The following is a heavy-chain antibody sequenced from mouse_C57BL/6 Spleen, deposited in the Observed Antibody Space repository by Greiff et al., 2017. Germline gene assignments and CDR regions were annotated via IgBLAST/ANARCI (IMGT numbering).Heavy chain of an antibody. J-gene: IGHJ2*01. CDR1: GFSLTSYG. D-gene: IGHD2-1*01. V-gene: IGHV2-5*01. CDR3: ATLYYGNYGFDY. Sequence: VKLQESGPGLVQPSQSLSITCTVSGFSLTSYGVHWVRQSPGKGLEWLGVIWRGGITDYNAAFMSRLSITKDNSKSQVFFKMNSLQADDTAIYYCATLYYGNYGFDYWGQGTTLTVSS. CDR2: IWRGGIT.